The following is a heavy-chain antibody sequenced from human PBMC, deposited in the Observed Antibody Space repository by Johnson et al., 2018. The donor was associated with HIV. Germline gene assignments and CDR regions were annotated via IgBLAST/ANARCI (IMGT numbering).Heavy chain of an antibody. D-gene: IGHD2/OR15-2a*01. CDR1: GFTFSTYD. V-gene: IGHV3-13*04. CDR3: VREGLSRGLDAFDI. J-gene: IGHJ3*02. CDR2: IDTAGGT. Sequence: VQLVESGGGLVQPGGSLRLSCAASGFTFSTYDMHWVRQATGKGLEWVSAIDTAGGTYYSGSVKGRFTLSRENAKNSLYLQMTSLGAGDTAVYYRVREGLSRGLDAFDIWGKGTMFTFSS.